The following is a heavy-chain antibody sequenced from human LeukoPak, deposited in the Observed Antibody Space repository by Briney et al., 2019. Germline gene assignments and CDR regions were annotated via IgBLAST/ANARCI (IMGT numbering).Heavy chain of an antibody. CDR2: IWHDGSER. D-gene: IGHD3-22*01. V-gene: IGHV3-33*06. J-gene: IGHJ4*02. CDR3: AKIGDSSGYLLSRFDY. Sequence: PGRSLRLSCAASGFTFSNYGMHWVRQAPGKGLEWVAVIWHDGSERYYADSVKGRFTIFRENSRNTPYLQMNSLRAEDTAVYYCAKIGDSSGYLLSRFDYWGQGTLVTVSS. CDR1: GFTFSNYG.